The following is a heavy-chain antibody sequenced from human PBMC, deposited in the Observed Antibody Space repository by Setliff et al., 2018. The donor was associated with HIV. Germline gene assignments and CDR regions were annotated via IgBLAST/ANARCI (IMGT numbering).Heavy chain of an antibody. CDR2: IYYSGST. Sequence: PSETLSLTCTVSGGPISSSSYYWGWIRQPPGKGLEWIGSIYYSGSTYYNPSLKSRVTISVDTSKNQFSLKLSSVTAADTAVYYCARQDSYSYGYNYFDYWGQGTLVTVSS. CDR1: GGPISSSSYY. V-gene: IGHV4-39*01. D-gene: IGHD5-18*01. J-gene: IGHJ4*02. CDR3: ARQDSYSYGYNYFDY.